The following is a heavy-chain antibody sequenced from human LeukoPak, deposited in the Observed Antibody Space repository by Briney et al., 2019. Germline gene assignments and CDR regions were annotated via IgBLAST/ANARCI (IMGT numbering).Heavy chain of an antibody. Sequence: SETLSLTCTVSGGSISSYYWSWIRQPPGKGLEWIGYIYRSGSTYYNPSLKSRVTISVDTSKNQFSLKLSSVTAADTAVYYCARPIPLGGGGEDAFDIWGQGTMVTVSS. CDR1: GGSISSYY. CDR2: IYRSGST. V-gene: IGHV4-59*04. J-gene: IGHJ3*02. D-gene: IGHD2-15*01. CDR3: ARPIPLGGGGEDAFDI.